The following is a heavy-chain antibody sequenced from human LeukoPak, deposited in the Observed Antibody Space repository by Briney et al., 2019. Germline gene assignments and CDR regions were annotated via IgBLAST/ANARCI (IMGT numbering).Heavy chain of an antibody. CDR1: GYSFANYW. CDR3: ARRLRHYYDSSGYSTPYYFDY. J-gene: IGHJ4*02. V-gene: IGHV5-51*01. Sequence: GESLQIPCKGSGYSFANYWIGWVRPMPGKGLEWMGIIYPSDSQTRYSPSFQGQVTISVDKSISTAFLQWSSLQASDTAIYYCARRLRHYYDSSGYSTPYYFDYWGQGTLVTVSS. D-gene: IGHD3-22*01. CDR2: IYPSDSQT.